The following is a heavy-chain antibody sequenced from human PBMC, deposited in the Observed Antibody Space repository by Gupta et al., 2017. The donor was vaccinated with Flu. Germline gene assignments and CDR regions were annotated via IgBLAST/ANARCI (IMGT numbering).Heavy chain of an antibody. CDR1: GGSISSYY. CDR3: ARDPARDTAMGFDY. D-gene: IGHD5-18*01. V-gene: IGHV4-4*07. J-gene: IGHJ4*02. Sequence: QVQLQESGPGLVKPSETLSLTCTVSGGSISSYYWRWTRQPAGKGLEWIGRIYTSGSTNYNPSLKSRVTMSVDTSKNQFSLKLSSVTAADTAVYYCARDPARDTAMGFDYWGQGTLVTVSS. CDR2: IYTSGST.